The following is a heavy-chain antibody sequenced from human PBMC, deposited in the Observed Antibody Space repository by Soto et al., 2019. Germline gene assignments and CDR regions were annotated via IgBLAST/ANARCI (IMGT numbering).Heavy chain of an antibody. CDR1: GYSFTGYG. D-gene: IGHD6-13*01. V-gene: IGHV1-18*01. CDR3: ARAGGVAAAAPPGHY. Sequence: QVQLVQSGAEVKKPGASVKVSCKPSGYSFTGYGISWVRQAPGQGLEWMGWISAYNGNTNYAQNLQGRVTMTTDTSTSTAYMELTSLRSADTAVYYCARAGGVAAAAPPGHYWGQGTLVTVSS. J-gene: IGHJ4*02. CDR2: ISAYNGNT.